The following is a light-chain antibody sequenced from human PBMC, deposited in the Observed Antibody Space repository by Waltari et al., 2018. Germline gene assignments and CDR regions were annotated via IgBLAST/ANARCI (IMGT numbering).Light chain of an antibody. V-gene: IGKV1-39*01. CDR3: QQSYSTPYT. J-gene: IGKJ2*01. CDR1: QSISSY. Sequence: DIQMTQSPSSLSASVGDRVTITFRASQSISSYLNWYQQKPGKAPKLLIYAASSLQSGVPSRFSVSGSGTDFTLTISSLQPEDFATYYCQQSYSTPYTFGQGTKLEIK. CDR2: AAS.